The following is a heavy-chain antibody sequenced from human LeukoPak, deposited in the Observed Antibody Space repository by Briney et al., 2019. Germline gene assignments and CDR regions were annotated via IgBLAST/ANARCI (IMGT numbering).Heavy chain of an antibody. D-gene: IGHD3-22*01. V-gene: IGHV3-21*01. CDR1: GFTLSSYS. CDR2: ISSSSSYI. CDR3: ARDSAPDYYDSSGYYYVNCFDY. J-gene: IGHJ4*02. Sequence: PGGSLRLSCAASGFTLSSYSMNWVRQAPGKGLEWVSSISSSSSYIYYADSVKGRFTISRDNAKNSLYLQMNSLRAEDTAVYYCARDSAPDYYDSSGYYYVNCFDYWGQGTLVTVSS.